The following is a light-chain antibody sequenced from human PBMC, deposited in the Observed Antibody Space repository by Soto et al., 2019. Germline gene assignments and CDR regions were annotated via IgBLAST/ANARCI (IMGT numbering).Light chain of an antibody. CDR2: SNT. J-gene: IGLJ3*02. CDR3: AAWDDSLNGVV. CDR1: SSNIGSNT. V-gene: IGLV1-44*01. Sequence: QSALTQPPSASGTPGQRVTISCSGSSSNIGSNTVNWFQHLPGTAPNLLIYSNTLRPSGVPDRFSGSKSGTSASLAISGRQSEEEADYYCAAWDDSLNGVVFGGGTKLTVL.